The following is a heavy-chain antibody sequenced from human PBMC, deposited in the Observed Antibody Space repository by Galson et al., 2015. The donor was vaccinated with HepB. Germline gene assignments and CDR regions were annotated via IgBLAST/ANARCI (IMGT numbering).Heavy chain of an antibody. V-gene: IGHV3-33*01. Sequence: SLRLSCAASGPAFSSHGMHWVRQAPGKGLEWVALIWVDGSKDYYADSVKGRFTISRDNSNNMLYLQMNNLRVEDTAVYYCARYYGDYRAFDYWGQGTLVSVSS. CDR2: IWVDGSKD. CDR3: ARYYGDYRAFDY. D-gene: IGHD4-17*01. CDR1: GPAFSSHG. J-gene: IGHJ4*02.